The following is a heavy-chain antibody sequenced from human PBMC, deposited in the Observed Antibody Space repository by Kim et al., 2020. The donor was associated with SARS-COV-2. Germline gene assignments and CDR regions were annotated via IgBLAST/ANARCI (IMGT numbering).Heavy chain of an antibody. CDR3: AKGGCSSTTCYGNY. J-gene: IGHJ4*02. V-gene: IGHV3-9*01. Sequence: ADSVKGRFTISRDNAKNSLYLQMNSLRAEDTALYYCAKGGCSSTTCYGNYWGQGTLVTVSS. D-gene: IGHD2-2*01.